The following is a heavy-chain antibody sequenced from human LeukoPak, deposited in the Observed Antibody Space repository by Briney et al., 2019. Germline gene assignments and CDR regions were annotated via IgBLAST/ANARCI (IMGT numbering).Heavy chain of an antibody. CDR1: GGSISSNSNY. D-gene: IGHD5-24*01. Sequence: PSETLSLTCTVSGGSISSNSNYWAWIGQPPGKGLEWIGSIYYDRRTYYSPSLKSRVTISVDTSKNQFSLKLRSVTAADTAVYCCARQGRDGYNFDYWGQGTLVTVSS. J-gene: IGHJ4*02. CDR2: IYYDRRT. CDR3: ARQGRDGYNFDY. V-gene: IGHV4-39*07.